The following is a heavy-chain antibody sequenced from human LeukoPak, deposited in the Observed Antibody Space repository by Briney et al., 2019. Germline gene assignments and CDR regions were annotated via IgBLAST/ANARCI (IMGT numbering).Heavy chain of an antibody. CDR2: IYYSGTT. Sequence: SETLSLTCTVSGDSISSYYWSWIRQPPGKGLEWIGYIYYSGTTKYNPSLKSRVTMSVETSKNQFSLKLSSVTAAETAVYYCARLNKPGWFDPWGQGTLVTVSS. CDR3: ARLNKPGWFDP. CDR1: GDSISSYY. J-gene: IGHJ5*02. V-gene: IGHV4-59*08. D-gene: IGHD1-14*01.